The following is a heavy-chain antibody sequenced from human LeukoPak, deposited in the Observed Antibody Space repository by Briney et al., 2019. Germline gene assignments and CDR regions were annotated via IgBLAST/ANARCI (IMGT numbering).Heavy chain of an antibody. Sequence: GESLKISCKGSGYSFTSYWIGWVRQMPGKGLEWMGIIYPGDSDTRYSPSFQGQVTISADKSISTAYLQWSSLKASDTAMYYCARHRGWDSSSWDRVYNWFDPWGQGTLVTVSS. CDR3: ARHRGWDSSSWDRVYNWFDP. CDR2: IYPGDSDT. D-gene: IGHD6-13*01. V-gene: IGHV5-51*01. J-gene: IGHJ5*02. CDR1: GYSFTSYW.